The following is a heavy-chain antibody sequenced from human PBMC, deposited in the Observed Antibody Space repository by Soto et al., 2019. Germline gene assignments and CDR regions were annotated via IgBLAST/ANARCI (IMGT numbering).Heavy chain of an antibody. V-gene: IGHV1-18*01. CDR1: GYTFTSYG. CDR3: ARSALVAHYYYYGMDV. D-gene: IGHD2-15*01. Sequence: GASVKVSCKASGYTFTSYGISWVRQAPGQGLEWMGWISAYNGNTNYAQKLQGRVTMTTDTSTSTAYMELRSLRSDDTAVYYCARSALVAHYYYYGMDVRGQGTTVTVSS. CDR2: ISAYNGNT. J-gene: IGHJ6*02.